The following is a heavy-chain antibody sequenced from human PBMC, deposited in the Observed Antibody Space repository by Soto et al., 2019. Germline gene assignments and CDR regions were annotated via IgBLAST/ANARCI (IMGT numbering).Heavy chain of an antibody. D-gene: IGHD4-17*01. CDR2: ISGGGGST. V-gene: IGHV3-23*01. Sequence: GSLRLSCAASGFTFNFYAMSWVRQAPGKGLEWVSAISGGGGSTYYADSVKGRFTISRDNSKNTLYLQMNSLRAEDTAVYYCAKDMTTVTTYWFDYWGHGTLVTVSS. CDR1: GFTFNFYA. J-gene: IGHJ4*01. CDR3: AKDMTTVTTYWFDY.